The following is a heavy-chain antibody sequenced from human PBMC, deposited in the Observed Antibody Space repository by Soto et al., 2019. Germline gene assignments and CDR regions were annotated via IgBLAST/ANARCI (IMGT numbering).Heavy chain of an antibody. Sequence: SETLSLTCTVSGASISRYYWSWIRQHPGKGLEWIGYIYYSGSTYYNPSLKSRVTISVDTSKNQFSLKLSSVTAADTAVYYCAASCVGCGGFNYYGMDVWGQGTTVTVSS. J-gene: IGHJ6*02. V-gene: IGHV4-59*06. CDR1: GASISRYY. CDR2: IYYSGST. CDR3: AASCVGCGGFNYYGMDV. D-gene: IGHD2-21*01.